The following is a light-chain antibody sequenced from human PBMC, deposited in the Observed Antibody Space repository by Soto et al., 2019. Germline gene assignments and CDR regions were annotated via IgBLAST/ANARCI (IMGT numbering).Light chain of an antibody. CDR3: NAYTSSNTLGI. Sequence: QSALTQPPSASGSPGQSVTISCTGTSSDVGGYNYVSWYQQHPGKAPKLMIYEVSKRPSGVPDRFSGSKSGNTASLTVSGLQAEDEADYYCNAYTSSNTLGIFGGGTKLTVL. V-gene: IGLV2-8*01. CDR2: EVS. J-gene: IGLJ2*01. CDR1: SSDVGGYNY.